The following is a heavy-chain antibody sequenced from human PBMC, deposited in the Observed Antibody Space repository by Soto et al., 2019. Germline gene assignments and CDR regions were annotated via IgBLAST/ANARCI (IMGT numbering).Heavy chain of an antibody. CDR2: INHSGGV. CDR3: ARGRSYLVVVTAATPFDF. Sequence: QVQLQQWGAGLLKPSETLSLTCTVYGGSFSGYYWSWIRQSPGKGLEWIGEINHSGGVNYNPSLKSRVSISVDTSKNQVSLNLRSVTAADTSVYYCARGRSYLVVVTAATPFDFWGPGTLVTVSS. D-gene: IGHD2-15*01. V-gene: IGHV4-34*01. J-gene: IGHJ4*02. CDR1: GGSFSGYY.